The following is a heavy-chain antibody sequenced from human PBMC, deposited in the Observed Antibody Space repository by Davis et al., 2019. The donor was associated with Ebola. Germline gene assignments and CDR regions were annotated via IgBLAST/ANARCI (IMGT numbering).Heavy chain of an antibody. CDR1: GFTFSSYE. Sequence: GESLKISCAASGFTFSSYEMNWVRQAPGKGLEWVSYISSSGSTIYYADSVKGRFTISRDNAKNSLYLQMNSLRAEGTAVYYCARGSYDGSGLYYFDYWGQGTLVTVSS. CDR2: ISSSGSTI. D-gene: IGHD3-10*01. CDR3: ARGSYDGSGLYYFDY. J-gene: IGHJ4*02. V-gene: IGHV3-48*03.